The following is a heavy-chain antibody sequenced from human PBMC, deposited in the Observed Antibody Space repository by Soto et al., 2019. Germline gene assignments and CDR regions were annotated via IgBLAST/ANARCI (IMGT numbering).Heavy chain of an antibody. Sequence: PGGSLRLSCTASGFTFGDYAMSWFRQAPGKGLEWVGFIRSKAYGGTTEYAASVKGRFTISRDDSKSIAYPQMNSLKTEDTAVYYCTREREFRYYDFWSGYPSLDYWGQGTLVTVSS. CDR2: IRSKAYGGTT. V-gene: IGHV3-49*03. CDR1: GFTFGDYA. D-gene: IGHD3-3*01. J-gene: IGHJ4*02. CDR3: TREREFRYYDFWSGYPSLDY.